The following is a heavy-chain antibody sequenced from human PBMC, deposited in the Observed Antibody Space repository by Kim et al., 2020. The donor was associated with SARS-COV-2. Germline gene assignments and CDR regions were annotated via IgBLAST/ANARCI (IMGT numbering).Heavy chain of an antibody. V-gene: IGHV4-34*01. Sequence: NYNPSLKSRVTISVDTSKNQFSLKLSSVTAADTAVYYCAAAAGTWDAFDIWGQGTMVTVSS. CDR3: AAAAGTWDAFDI. D-gene: IGHD6-13*01. J-gene: IGHJ3*02.